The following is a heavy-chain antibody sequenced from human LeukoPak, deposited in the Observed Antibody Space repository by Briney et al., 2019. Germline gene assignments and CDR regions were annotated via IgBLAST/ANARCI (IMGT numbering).Heavy chain of an antibody. Sequence: PGGSLRLSCAASGFTFDDYAMHWVRQAPGKGLEWVSGISWNSGSIGYADSVKGRFTISRDNAKNSLYLQVNSLRAEDTALYYCAKDNGQRGLNWFDPWAREPWSPSPQ. CDR1: GFTFDDYA. CDR2: ISWNSGSI. V-gene: IGHV3-9*01. CDR3: AKDNGQRGLNWFDP. D-gene: IGHD1-1*01. J-gene: IGHJ5*02.